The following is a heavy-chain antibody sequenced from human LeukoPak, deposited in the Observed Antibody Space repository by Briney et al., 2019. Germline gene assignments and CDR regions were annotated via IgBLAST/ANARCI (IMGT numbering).Heavy chain of an antibody. J-gene: IGHJ4*02. CDR2: IYPGDSDT. CDR3: ARHYYDYVWGSYGIDY. D-gene: IGHD3-16*01. CDR1: GYSFSNYW. V-gene: IGHV5-51*01. Sequence: GEALKISCKGSGYSFSNYWIGWVRQMPGKGLEWMGIIYPGDSDTRYSPSFQCQVTISADKSISTAYRQWSSLKASDTAMYYCARHYYDYVWGSYGIDYWSQGTLVTVSS.